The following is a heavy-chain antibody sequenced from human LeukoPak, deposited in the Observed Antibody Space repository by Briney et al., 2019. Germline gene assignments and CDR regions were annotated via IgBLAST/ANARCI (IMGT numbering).Heavy chain of an antibody. J-gene: IGHJ5*01. CDR3: AREVKVPGELLGGFDS. Sequence: ASVNVSCKASGYTFIDHYIHWERQAPGQGLEWMGWINPKRGGTTYAEKFEGRVTMTSDTAISTVYMELTSLRSDDTAFYYCAREVKVPGELLGGFDSWGQGSLVTVSS. CDR1: GYTFIDHY. D-gene: IGHD3-10*01. V-gene: IGHV1-2*02. CDR2: INPKRGGT.